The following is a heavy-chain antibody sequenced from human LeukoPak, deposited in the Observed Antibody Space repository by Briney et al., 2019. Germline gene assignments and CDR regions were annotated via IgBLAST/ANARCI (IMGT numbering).Heavy chain of an antibody. CDR3: AKDTGRPTDAITMEDNAFDI. J-gene: IGHJ3*02. CDR1: GFTFSSYS. D-gene: IGHD3-3*01. CDR2: ISSSSSYI. V-gene: IGHV3-21*04. Sequence: GGSLRLSCAASGFTFSSYSRNWVRQARGKGREWVSSISSSSSYIYYADSVKGRFTISRDNAKNSLYLQMDSLRAEDTALYYCAKDTGRPTDAITMEDNAFDIWGQGTMVTVSS.